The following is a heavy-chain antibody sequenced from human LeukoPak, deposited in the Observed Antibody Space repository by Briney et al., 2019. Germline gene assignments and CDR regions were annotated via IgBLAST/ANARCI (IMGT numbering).Heavy chain of an antibody. CDR1: GFTFSSYS. D-gene: IGHD3-22*01. CDR3: ARADSSGFKYYFDY. J-gene: IGHJ4*02. Sequence: GGSLRLSCAASGFTFSSYSMNWVRQAPGKGLEWVSYISSSSSAIYYADSVKGRFTISRDNSKNTLYLQMNSLGAEDTAVYYCARADSSGFKYYFDYWGQGTLVTVSS. CDR2: ISSSSSAI. V-gene: IGHV3-48*01.